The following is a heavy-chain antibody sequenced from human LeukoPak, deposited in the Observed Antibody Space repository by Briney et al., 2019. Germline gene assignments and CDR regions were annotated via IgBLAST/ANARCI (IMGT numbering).Heavy chain of an antibody. CDR2: ISGSGSII. CDR3: AREDSDYSNYDF. V-gene: IGHV3-48*03. D-gene: IGHD4-11*01. Sequence: PGGSLRLSCAASGFSFSSYEMNWVRQAPGKGLEWVSYISGSGSIIYYADSVKGRFTVSRDNAKNSLYLQMNDLRAEVTAVYYCAREDSDYSNYDFWGQGTLVTVSS. J-gene: IGHJ4*02. CDR1: GFSFSSYE.